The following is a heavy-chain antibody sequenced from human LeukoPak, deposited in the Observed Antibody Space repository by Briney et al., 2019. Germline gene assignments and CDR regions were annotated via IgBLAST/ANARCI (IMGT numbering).Heavy chain of an antibody. Sequence: GGSLRLSSAASGFTFSSYSMNWVRQAPGKGLEWVSYISSSSSTIYYADSVKGRFTISRDNAKNSLYLQMNSLRAEDTAAYYYASSRSGWLYYFDYWGQGTLVTVSS. CDR1: GFTFSSYS. CDR2: ISSSSSTI. V-gene: IGHV3-48*04. D-gene: IGHD6-19*01. J-gene: IGHJ4*02. CDR3: ASSRSGWLYYFDY.